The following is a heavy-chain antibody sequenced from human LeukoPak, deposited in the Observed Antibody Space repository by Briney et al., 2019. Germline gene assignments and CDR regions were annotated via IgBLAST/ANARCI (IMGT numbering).Heavy chain of an antibody. Sequence: SVKVSCKASGGTFISYAISWVRQAPGQGLEWMGGIIPIFGTANYAQKFQGRVTITADESTSTAYMELSSLRSEDTAVYYCARDQGRDYDSSGYYIPYDYWGQGTLVTVSS. CDR1: GGTFISYA. CDR3: ARDQGRDYDSSGYYIPYDY. D-gene: IGHD3-22*01. V-gene: IGHV1-69*01. J-gene: IGHJ4*02. CDR2: IIPIFGTA.